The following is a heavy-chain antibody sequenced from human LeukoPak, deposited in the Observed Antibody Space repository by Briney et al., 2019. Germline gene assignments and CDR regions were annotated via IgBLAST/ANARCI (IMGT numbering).Heavy chain of an antibody. J-gene: IGHJ4*02. D-gene: IGHD4-17*01. V-gene: IGHV4-34*01. CDR3: AASRRAYETTVTTWSSIYFDH. Sequence: SETLSLTCAVYGXSFSGYYWSWIRQPPGKGLEWIGEINHSGATNYNPSLKSRVTISVDTSKNQFSLKLSSVTAADTAVYYCAASRRAYETTVTTWSSIYFDHWGQGTLVTVSS. CDR2: INHSGAT. CDR1: GXSFSGYY.